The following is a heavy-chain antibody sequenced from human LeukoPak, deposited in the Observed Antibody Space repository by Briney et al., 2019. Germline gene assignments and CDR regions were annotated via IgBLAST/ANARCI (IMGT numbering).Heavy chain of an antibody. Sequence: GGSLRLSCAASGFTFSSYAMHWVRQAPGKGLEYVSAISSNGGSTYYANSVKGRFTISRDNSKNTLYLQMGSLRAEDTAVYYCAKDLKIWFGELPDYWGQGTLVTVSS. D-gene: IGHD3-10*01. CDR1: GFTFSSYA. CDR3: AKDLKIWFGELPDY. V-gene: IGHV3-64*01. CDR2: ISSNGGST. J-gene: IGHJ4*02.